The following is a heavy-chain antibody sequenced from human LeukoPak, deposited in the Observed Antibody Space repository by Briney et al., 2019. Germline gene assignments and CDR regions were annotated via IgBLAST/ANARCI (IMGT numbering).Heavy chain of an antibody. V-gene: IGHV3-9*01. J-gene: IGHJ4*02. CDR3: AKEHRTYYDFWSGYPNTLNFDY. D-gene: IGHD3-3*01. CDR2: ISWNSGSI. CDR1: GFTFDDYA. Sequence: GGSLRPSCAASGFTFDDYAMHWVRQAPGKGLEWVSGISWNSGSIGYADSVKGRFTISRDNAKNSLYLQMNSLRAEDTALYYCAKEHRTYYDFWSGYPNTLNFDYWGQGTLVTVSS.